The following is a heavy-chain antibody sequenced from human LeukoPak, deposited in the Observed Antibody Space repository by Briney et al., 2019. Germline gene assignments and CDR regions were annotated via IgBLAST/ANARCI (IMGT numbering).Heavy chain of an antibody. V-gene: IGHV4-59*01. J-gene: IGHJ4*02. CDR2: IYYSGST. D-gene: IGHD3-22*01. Sequence: SETLSLTCTVSGGSISSYYWSWIRQPPGKGLEWIGYIYYSGSTNYNPSFKSRVTISVDTSKNQFSLKLSSVTAADTAVYYCARGSEYYYDSSNFDYWGQGTLVTVSS. CDR1: GGSISSYY. CDR3: ARGSEYYYDSSNFDY.